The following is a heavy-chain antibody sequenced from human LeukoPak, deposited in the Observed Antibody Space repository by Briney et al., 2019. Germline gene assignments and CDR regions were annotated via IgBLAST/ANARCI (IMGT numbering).Heavy chain of an antibody. CDR2: INPNSGGT. CDR3: AGFTMAGGYYFDY. J-gene: IGHJ4*02. D-gene: IGHD3-10*02. V-gene: IGHV1-2*02. CDR1: GYTFTGYY. Sequence: ASVKVSCKASGYTFTGYYMHWVRQAPGQGLEWMGWINPNSGGTNYAQKFQGRVTMTRDTSISTAYMELSRLRSDDTAVYYCAGFTMAGGYYFDYWGQGTLVTVSS.